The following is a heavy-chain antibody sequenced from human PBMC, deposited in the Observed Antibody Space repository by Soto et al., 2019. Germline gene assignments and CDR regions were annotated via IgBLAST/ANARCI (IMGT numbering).Heavy chain of an antibody. Sequence: PGGSLRLSCAASGFTFRSYAMSWVRQAPEKGLEWVSGISGSGGTTYYADSVKGRFTISRDKSKSTLYLQMNSLRAEDSAVYYCERDNSGYHKKLLGYYGMDVWGQGTTVTVSS. V-gene: IGHV3-23*01. J-gene: IGHJ6*02. CDR3: ERDNSGYHKKLLGYYGMDV. D-gene: IGHD3-3*01. CDR1: GFTFRSYA. CDR2: ISGSGGTT.